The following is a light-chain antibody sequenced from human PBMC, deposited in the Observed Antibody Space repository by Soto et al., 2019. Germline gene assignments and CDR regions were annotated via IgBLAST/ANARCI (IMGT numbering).Light chain of an antibody. V-gene: IGKV3-15*01. CDR2: GAY. CDR1: QSVSNN. CDR3: RQYNNWPLT. J-gene: IGKJ4*01. Sequence: IVMTQSPATLSVSPGERATLSCRARQSVSNNLAWYQQKPGQAPRLLIHGAYTRATGIPARFSGSGSGTEFTLIISSLQSEEFAVYYCRQYNNWPLTFGGGTKVEIK.